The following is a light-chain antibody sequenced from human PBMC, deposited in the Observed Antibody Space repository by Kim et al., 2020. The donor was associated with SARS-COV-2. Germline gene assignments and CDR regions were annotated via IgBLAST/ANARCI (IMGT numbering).Light chain of an antibody. Sequence: SSVRDRVTSTRRASQDIRNDLGWYLQNPGRAPKRLIYGASSLQSGVPSMFSGSGSGTEFTLTISSVQPVDFATYFCLQHSTYPITFGQGTRLEIK. J-gene: IGKJ5*01. CDR3: LQHSTYPIT. CDR1: QDIRND. CDR2: GAS. V-gene: IGKV1-17*01.